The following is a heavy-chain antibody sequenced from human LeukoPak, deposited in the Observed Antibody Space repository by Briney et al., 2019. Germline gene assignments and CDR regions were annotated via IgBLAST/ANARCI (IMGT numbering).Heavy chain of an antibody. CDR2: INHSGST. CDR3: ARSVVVVPAARRYYYYGMDV. V-gene: IGHV4-34*01. CDR1: GGSFSGYY. D-gene: IGHD2-2*01. Sequence: SETLSLTCAVYGGSFSGYYWSWIRQPPGKGLEWIGEINHSGSTNYNPSLKSRVTISVDTSKNQLSLKLSSVTAADTAVYYCARSVVVVPAARRYYYYGMDVWGQGTTVTVSS. J-gene: IGHJ6*02.